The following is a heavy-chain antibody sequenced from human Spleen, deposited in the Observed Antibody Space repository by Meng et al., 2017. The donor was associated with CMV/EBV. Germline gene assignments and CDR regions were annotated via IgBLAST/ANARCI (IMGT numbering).Heavy chain of an antibody. V-gene: IGHV3-30-3*01. CDR1: GFTFSSYA. Sequence: LSLTCAASGFTFSSYAMHWVRQAPGKGLEWVAVISYDGSNKYYADSVKGRFTISRDNSKNTLYLQMNSLRAEDTAVYYCARGFTYYDFWSGYYAEDYWGQGTLVTVSS. D-gene: IGHD3-3*01. CDR2: ISYDGSNK. J-gene: IGHJ4*02. CDR3: ARGFTYYDFWSGYYAEDY.